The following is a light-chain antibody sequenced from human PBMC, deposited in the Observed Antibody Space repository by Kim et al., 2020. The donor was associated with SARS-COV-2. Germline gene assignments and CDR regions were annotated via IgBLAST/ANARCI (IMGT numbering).Light chain of an antibody. CDR3: NPRDSSGNHLV. Sequence: SSELTQDSAVSVALGQTVRITCQGDSLRSYYASWYQQKPGQAPVLVIYGKNNRPSGIPDRFSGSSSGNTASLTITGAQAEDEADYYCNPRDSSGNHLVFGGGTKLTVL. J-gene: IGLJ2*01. CDR2: GKN. CDR1: SLRSYY. V-gene: IGLV3-19*01.